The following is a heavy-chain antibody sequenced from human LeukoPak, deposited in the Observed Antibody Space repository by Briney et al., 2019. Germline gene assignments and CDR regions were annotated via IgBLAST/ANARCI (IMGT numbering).Heavy chain of an antibody. J-gene: IGHJ4*02. Sequence: SETLSLTCAVYGGSFSGYYWTWIRQPPGKGLEWIGEIHYSGSATYNPSLKSRVTISVDTSKNQFSLKMNSVTAADTAVYYCARVGAAADPYYFDYWGQGTLVTVSS. V-gene: IGHV4-34*01. CDR3: ARVGAAADPYYFDY. CDR2: IHYSGSA. D-gene: IGHD6-13*01. CDR1: GGSFSGYY.